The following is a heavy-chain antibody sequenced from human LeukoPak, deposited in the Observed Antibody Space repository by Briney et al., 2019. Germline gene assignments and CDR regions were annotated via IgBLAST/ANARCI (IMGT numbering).Heavy chain of an antibody. J-gene: IGHJ6*02. CDR3: AREVRTMVRGVTVYYYDMDV. D-gene: IGHD3-10*01. CDR2: INPNSGGT. V-gene: IGHV1-2*02. Sequence: GASVKVSCKASGYTFTGYYMHWVRQAPGQGLEWMGWINPNSGGTNYAQKFQGRVTMTRDSSISTAYMELSRLRSDDTAVYYCAREVRTMVRGVTVYYYDMDVWGQGTTVTVSS. CDR1: GYTFTGYY.